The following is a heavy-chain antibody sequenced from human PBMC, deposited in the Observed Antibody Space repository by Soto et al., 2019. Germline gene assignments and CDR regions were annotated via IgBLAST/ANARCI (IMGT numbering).Heavy chain of an antibody. J-gene: IGHJ4*02. V-gene: IGHV3-30-3*01. CDR3: ARDRGGYDWGGYFDY. CDR1: GFTFSSYA. CDR2: ISYDGSNK. Sequence: QVQLVESGGGVVQPGRSLRLSCAASGFTFSSYAMHWVRQAPGKGLEWVAVISYDGSNKYYADSVKGRFTISRDNSKNTLYRQMNSLRAEDTAVYYCARDRGGYDWGGYFDYWGQGTLVTVSS. D-gene: IGHD5-12*01.